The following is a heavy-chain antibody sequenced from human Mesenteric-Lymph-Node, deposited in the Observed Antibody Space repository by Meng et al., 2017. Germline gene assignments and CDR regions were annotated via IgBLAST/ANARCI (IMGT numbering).Heavy chain of an antibody. Sequence: GGSLRLSCAASGMSLNFFGIMWVRQAPGKGLEWVSGITATGHRRFYADSVRGRFTIFRDNSKNTVSLEMHSLRAEDTAIYYCVRGCYGGDCSTILDFWGQGTLVTVSS. CDR1: GMSLNFFG. D-gene: IGHD2-21*02. J-gene: IGHJ4*02. V-gene: IGHV3-23*01. CDR3: VRGCYGGDCSTILDF. CDR2: ITATGHRR.